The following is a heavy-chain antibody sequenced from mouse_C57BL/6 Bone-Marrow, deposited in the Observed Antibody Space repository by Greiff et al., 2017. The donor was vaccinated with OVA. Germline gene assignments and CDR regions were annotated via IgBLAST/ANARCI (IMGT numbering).Heavy chain of an antibody. CDR1: GYTFTSYW. J-gene: IGHJ3*01. CDR3: ALYDYAWFAY. V-gene: IGHV1-64*01. D-gene: IGHD2-4*01. Sequence: QVQLQQPGAELVKPGASVKLSCKASGYTFTSYWMPWVKQRPGQGLEWIGMIHPNSGSTNYNEKFKSKATLTVDKSSSTAYMQLSSLTSEDSAVYYCALYDYAWFAYWGQGTLVTVSA. CDR2: IHPNSGST.